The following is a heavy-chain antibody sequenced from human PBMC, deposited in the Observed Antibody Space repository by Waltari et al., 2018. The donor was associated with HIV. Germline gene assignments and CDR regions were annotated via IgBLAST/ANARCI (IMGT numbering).Heavy chain of an antibody. J-gene: IGHJ4*02. Sequence: QVQPVESGGGVVQPGRSLRAAGAGSGSTFISYGRYWVRQAPGKGLEWVAVISYDGSNKNYADSVKGRFTIYRDNSKNTLYLQMNSLRAEDTAVYYCAKDRGGSYYGIFDYWGQGTLVTVSS. CDR2: ISYDGSNK. CDR3: AKDRGGSYYGIFDY. CDR1: GSTFISYG. V-gene: IGHV3-30*18. D-gene: IGHD1-26*01.